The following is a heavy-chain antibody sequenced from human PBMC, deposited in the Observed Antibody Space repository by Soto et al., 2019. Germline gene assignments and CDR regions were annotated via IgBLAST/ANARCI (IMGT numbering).Heavy chain of an antibody. CDR2: IYYRGNT. D-gene: IGHD3-9*01. J-gene: IGHJ4*02. Sequence: SETLSLTCTVSGGSISTYYWSWIRQSPGKGLEWIGYIYYRGNTNYNPSFKSRVTISLDTSKNQFSLRLSSVTAADTAVYYCARHPGYYDVLTGYSTYYFDYWGQGTLVTVSS. CDR3: ARHPGYYDVLTGYSTYYFDY. V-gene: IGHV4-59*08. CDR1: GGSISTYY.